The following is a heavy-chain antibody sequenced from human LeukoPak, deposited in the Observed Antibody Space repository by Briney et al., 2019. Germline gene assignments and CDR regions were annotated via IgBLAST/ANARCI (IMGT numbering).Heavy chain of an antibody. CDR3: ARGQLLWFGELLILAEADYYYYGMDV. D-gene: IGHD3-10*01. Sequence: ASVKVSCKASGYTFTSYDINWVRQATGQGLEWMGWMNPNSGNTGYAQKFQGRVTMTRNTSISTAYMELSSLRSEDTAVYYCARGQLLWFGELLILAEADYYYYGMDVWGQGTTVTVSS. CDR1: GYTFTSYD. J-gene: IGHJ6*02. V-gene: IGHV1-8*01. CDR2: MNPNSGNT.